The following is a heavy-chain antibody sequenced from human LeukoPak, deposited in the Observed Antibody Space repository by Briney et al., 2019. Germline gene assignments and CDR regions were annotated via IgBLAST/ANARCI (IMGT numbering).Heavy chain of an antibody. Sequence: GGSLRLSCAASGFTFSNAWMSWVRQAPGKGLEWVGRIKSKTDGGTTDYAAPVKGRFTISRDNARNTVYLQMNSLRAEDTAVYYCVRSVTGSYGLFDYWGQGTLVTVSS. V-gene: IGHV3-15*05. D-gene: IGHD1-26*01. CDR3: VRSVTGSYGLFDY. J-gene: IGHJ4*02. CDR2: IKSKTDGGTT. CDR1: GFTFSNAW.